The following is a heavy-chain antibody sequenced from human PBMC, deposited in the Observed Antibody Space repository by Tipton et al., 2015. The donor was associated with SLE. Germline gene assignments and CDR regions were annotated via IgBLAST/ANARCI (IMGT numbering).Heavy chain of an antibody. CDR3: AREQWLQSAPFDY. J-gene: IGHJ4*02. Sequence: TLSLTCTVSGGSINNNNYYWSWIRQPPGKGLEWIGFIYYSGNTYYKSSLKSRVTISIDTSKNQFSLKLSSVTAADTAVYYCAREQWLQSAPFDYWGQGTLVTVSS. D-gene: IGHD5-24*01. V-gene: IGHV4-30-4*01. CDR2: IYYSGNT. CDR1: GGSINNNNYY.